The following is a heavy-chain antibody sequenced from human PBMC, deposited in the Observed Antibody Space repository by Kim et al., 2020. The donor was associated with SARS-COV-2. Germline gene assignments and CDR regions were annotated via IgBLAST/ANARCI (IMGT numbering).Heavy chain of an antibody. Sequence: SETLSLTCAVYGGSFSGYYWSWIRQPPGKGLEWIGEINHSGSTNYNPSLKSRVTISVDTSKNQFSLKLSSVTAADTAVYYCASTLGYCTNGVCPHQLGVYWGQGTLVTVSS. D-gene: IGHD2-8*01. CDR2: INHSGST. CDR1: GGSFSGYY. J-gene: IGHJ4*02. CDR3: ASTLGYCTNGVCPHQLGVY. V-gene: IGHV4-34*01.